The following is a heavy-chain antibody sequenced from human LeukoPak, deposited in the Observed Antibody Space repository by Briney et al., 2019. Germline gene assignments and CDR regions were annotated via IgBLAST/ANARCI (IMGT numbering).Heavy chain of an antibody. CDR2: INHSGST. CDR3: ARAAPHFVLRFFSKTAYGMDV. V-gene: IGHV4-34*01. Sequence: PSETLSLTCAVYGGSFSGYYWSWLRQPPGKGLEWIGEINHSGSTNYNPSLKSRVTISVDTSKNQFSLKLSSVTAADTAVYYCARAAPHFVLRFFSKTAYGMDVWGQGTTVTVSS. D-gene: IGHD3-3*01. CDR1: GGSFSGYY. J-gene: IGHJ6*02.